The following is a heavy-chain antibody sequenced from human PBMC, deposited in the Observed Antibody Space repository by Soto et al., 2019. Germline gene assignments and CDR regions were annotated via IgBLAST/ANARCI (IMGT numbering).Heavy chain of an antibody. CDR3: ARHIDFWSGYYNWFDP. CDR2: IYYSGST. Sequence: SETLSLTCTVSGGSISSYYWSWIRQPPGKGLEWIGYIYYSGSTNYNPSLKSRVTISVDTSKNQFSLKLSSVTAADTAVYYCARHIDFWSGYYNWFDPWGQGTLVTVSS. V-gene: IGHV4-59*08. D-gene: IGHD3-3*01. CDR1: GGSISSYY. J-gene: IGHJ5*01.